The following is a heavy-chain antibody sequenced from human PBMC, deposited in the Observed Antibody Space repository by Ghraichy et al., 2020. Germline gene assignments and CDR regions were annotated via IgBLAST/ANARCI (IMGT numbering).Heavy chain of an antibody. CDR2: IYYSGST. CDR1: GGSVSSGSYY. J-gene: IGHJ4*02. V-gene: IGHV4-61*01. CDR3: AGGSLSYGDDY. D-gene: IGHD5-18*01. Sequence: SETLSLTCTVSGGSVSSGSYYWSWVRQPPGKGLEWIGYIYYSGSTNYNPSLKSRVTISVDTSKNQFSLRLSSVTAEDMAVYYCAGGSLSYGDDYWGQGTLVTVSS.